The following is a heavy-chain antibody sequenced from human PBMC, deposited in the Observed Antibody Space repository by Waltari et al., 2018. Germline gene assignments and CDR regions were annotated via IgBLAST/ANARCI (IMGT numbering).Heavy chain of an antibody. CDR3: ARGSGYSSSWSMYSWFDP. CDR2: IYYSGST. J-gene: IGHJ5*02. CDR1: GGSISSHY. V-gene: IGHV4-59*11. Sequence: QVQLQESGPGLVKPSETLSLTCTVSGGSISSHYWSWIRQPPGQGLEWIGYIYYSGSTNYNPSLKSRVTISVDTSKNQFSLKLSSVTAADTAVYYCARGSGYSSSWSMYSWFDPWGQGTLVTVSS. D-gene: IGHD6-13*01.